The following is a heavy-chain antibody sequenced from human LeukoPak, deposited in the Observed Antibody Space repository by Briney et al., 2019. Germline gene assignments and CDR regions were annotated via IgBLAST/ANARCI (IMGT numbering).Heavy chain of an antibody. V-gene: IGHV4-61*02. CDR3: ARDLPSTTATDFDY. J-gene: IGHJ4*02. D-gene: IGHD4-17*01. CDR1: GGSINTGDYY. CDR2: IYSSGST. Sequence: SQTLSLTCTVSGGSINTGDYYWGWVRQPAGKGLEWIGRIYSSGSTSYNPSLKSRVTISVDTSKNQFSLKLSSVTAADTAVYYCARDLPSTTATDFDYWGQGTLVTVSS.